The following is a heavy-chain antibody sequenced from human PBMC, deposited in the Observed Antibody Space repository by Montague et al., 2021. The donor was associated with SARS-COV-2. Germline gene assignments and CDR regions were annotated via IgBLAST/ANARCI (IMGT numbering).Heavy chain of an antibody. D-gene: IGHD6-19*01. CDR1: GGSISGINW. CDR3: ARTGYSSGWHSFDY. J-gene: IGHJ4*02. CDR2: IYHSGST. V-gene: IGHV4-4*02. Sequence: SETLSLTCVVSGGSISGINWRSWVRQPPEQRLEWIGVIYHSGSTNYNPSLKSRVIISVDKSKNQFSLKLSSVTAADTAVYYCARTGYSSGWHSFDYWGQGTLVTVSS.